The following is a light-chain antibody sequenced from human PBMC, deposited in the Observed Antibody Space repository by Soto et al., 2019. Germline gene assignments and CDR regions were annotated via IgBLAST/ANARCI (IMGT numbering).Light chain of an antibody. V-gene: IGLV2-14*03. J-gene: IGLJ1*01. CDR1: SIDVGAYDF. Sequence: QSVLTQPASVSGSPGQWITISGTGTSIDVGAYDFASWYQQHPDKAPKLMIYEVSNRPSGVSNRFSGSKSVNTATLTISGLQAEDEADYYCSSYTSSSTRVFGTGTKLTVL. CDR2: EVS. CDR3: SSYTSSSTRV.